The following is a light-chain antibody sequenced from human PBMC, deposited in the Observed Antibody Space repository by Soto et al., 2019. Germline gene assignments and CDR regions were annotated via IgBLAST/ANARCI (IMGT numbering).Light chain of an antibody. J-gene: IGKJ1*01. Sequence: DIQMTQSPSTLAASVGDRVTITCRASQSISSWLAWYQQKPGKAPKVLIYEASSLESGVPSRLSGSGSGTEFTLTISSLQPDDFATYYCQQYNTFWTFGQGTKVDIK. V-gene: IGKV1-5*03. CDR3: QQYNTFWT. CDR2: EAS. CDR1: QSISSW.